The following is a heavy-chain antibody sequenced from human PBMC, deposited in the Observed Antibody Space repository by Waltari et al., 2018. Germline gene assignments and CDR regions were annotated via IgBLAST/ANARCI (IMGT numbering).Heavy chain of an antibody. V-gene: IGHV3-74*01. CDR1: GFTFSSYW. CDR2: INGDGSST. Sequence: EVQLVESGGGLVQPGGSLRLSCATSGFTFSSYWMPWVRQAPGKGLVWVSRINGDGSSTSYADSVKGRFTMSRDKDKNTLYLQMNSLRVEDMAVYYCVREHSDTYSVDCWGQGTLVTVSS. CDR3: VREHSDTYSVDC. D-gene: IGHD1-26*01. J-gene: IGHJ4*02.